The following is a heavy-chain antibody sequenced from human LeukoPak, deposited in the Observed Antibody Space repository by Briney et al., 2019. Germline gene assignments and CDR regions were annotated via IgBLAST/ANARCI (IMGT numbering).Heavy chain of an antibody. CDR1: GYTFTSYG. Sequence: GASVKVSCKASGYTFTSYGISWVRQAPGQGLEWMGWISAYNGNTNYAQKLQGRVTMTTDTSTSTAYMELRSLRSDDTAVYYCAGDRPLVVNPPFFDYWGQGTLVTVSS. J-gene: IGHJ4*02. CDR3: AGDRPLVVNPPFFDY. CDR2: ISAYNGNT. D-gene: IGHD2-15*01. V-gene: IGHV1-18*01.